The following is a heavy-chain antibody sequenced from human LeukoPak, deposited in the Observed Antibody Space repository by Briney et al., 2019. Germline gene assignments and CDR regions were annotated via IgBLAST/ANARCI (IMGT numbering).Heavy chain of an antibody. D-gene: IGHD1-26*01. CDR1: GGFISGYY. Sequence: PSETLSLTCTVSGGFISGYYWSWIRQPPGKGLEWIGYIYYSGSTNYNPSLKSRVTISVDTSKNQFSLKLNSVTAADTAEYYCARSKWGYAFDIWGQGTMVTASS. J-gene: IGHJ3*02. CDR3: ARSKWGYAFDI. V-gene: IGHV4-59*01. CDR2: IYYSGST.